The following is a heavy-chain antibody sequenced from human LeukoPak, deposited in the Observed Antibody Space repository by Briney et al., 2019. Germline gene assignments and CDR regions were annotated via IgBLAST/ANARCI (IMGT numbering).Heavy chain of an antibody. D-gene: IGHD1-26*01. V-gene: IGHV3-53*01. CDR3: ARDQGGSYPDWQDAFDI. CDR2: IYSGGNT. J-gene: IGHJ3*02. Sequence: GGSLRLSCAASGFNVSSNYMSWVRQAPGKGLEWVSVIYSGGNTYYANSVKGRLTIPRDNAKNSLYLQMNSLRAEDTAVYYCARDQGGSYPDWQDAFDIWGQGTMVTVSS. CDR1: GFNVSSNY.